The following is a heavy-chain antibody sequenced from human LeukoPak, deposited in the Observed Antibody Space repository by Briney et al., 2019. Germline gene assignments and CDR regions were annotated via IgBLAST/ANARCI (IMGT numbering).Heavy chain of an antibody. CDR3: ARARPSMWIDY. CDR1: GFTFSSYA. V-gene: IGHV3-30*04. Sequence: GGSLRLSCAASGFTFSSYAMYWVRQAPGKGLEWVAVISHDGSDKFYADSVKGRFTISRGSSKNTLYLQMNSLRPEDTAVYYCARARPSMWIDYWGQGTLVTVSS. D-gene: IGHD5-12*01. CDR2: ISHDGSDK. J-gene: IGHJ4*02.